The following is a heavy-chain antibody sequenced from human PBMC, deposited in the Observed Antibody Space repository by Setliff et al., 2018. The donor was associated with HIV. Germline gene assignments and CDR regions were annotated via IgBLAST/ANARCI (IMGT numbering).Heavy chain of an antibody. J-gene: IGHJ5*02. Sequence: GASVKVSCKASGYTFTSYGIRWVRQGYGQGLEWMGWISAYNGNTDYAQELQGRITLTTDTSTSTAYMELRSLRSDDTAVYYCAREALAWYHYASCGYSNGFDPWGQGTLVTVSP. D-gene: IGHD3-22*01. CDR3: AREALAWYHYASCGYSNGFDP. CDR2: ISAYNGNT. CDR1: GYTFTSYG. V-gene: IGHV1-18*01.